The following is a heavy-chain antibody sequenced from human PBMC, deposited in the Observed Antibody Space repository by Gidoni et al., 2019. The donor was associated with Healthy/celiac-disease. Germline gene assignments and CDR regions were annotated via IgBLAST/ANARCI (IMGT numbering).Heavy chain of an antibody. CDR1: GYTFTSYA. CDR2: INAGNGNT. V-gene: IGHV1-3*01. J-gene: IGHJ5*02. CDR3: ARERQQLVRNWFDP. D-gene: IGHD6-13*01. Sequence: QVQLVQSGAEAKKPGASVKVSCKASGYTFTSYAMHWVRQAPGQRLEWMGWINAGNGNTKYSQKFQGRVTITRDTSASTAYMELSSLRSEDTAVYYCARERQQLVRNWFDPWGQGTLVTVSS.